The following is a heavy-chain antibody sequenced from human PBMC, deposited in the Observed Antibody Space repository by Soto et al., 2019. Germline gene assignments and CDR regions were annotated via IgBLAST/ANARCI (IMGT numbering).Heavy chain of an antibody. CDR1: GYTFTGYY. V-gene: IGHV1-2*04. Sequence: QVQLVQSGAEVKKPGASVKVSCKASGYTFTGYYMHWVRQAPGQGLEWMGWINPNSGGTNYAQKFQGWVTMTRDTSXXTXYMELSRLRSDDTAVYYCARGAGVEIATTNRAFDYWGQGTLVTVSS. CDR2: INPNSGGT. CDR3: ARGAGVEIATTNRAFDY. D-gene: IGHD2-21*01. J-gene: IGHJ4*02.